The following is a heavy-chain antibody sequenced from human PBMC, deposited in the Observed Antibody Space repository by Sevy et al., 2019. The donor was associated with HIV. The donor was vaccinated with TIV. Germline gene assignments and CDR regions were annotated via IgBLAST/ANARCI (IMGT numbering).Heavy chain of an antibody. V-gene: IGHV4-39*01. CDR1: GGSLSSSDYY. J-gene: IGHJ4*02. CDR3: ARQKSGSSLFD. D-gene: IGHD6-6*01. Sequence: SETLSLTCTVSGGSLSSSDYYWGWIRQSPGTGLEWIGFIYYTGGTSYNPSLKSRVTISEDMSKSRLSLELRSVTAADTAVYYCARQKSGSSLFDWGPGTLVTVSS. CDR2: IYYTGGT.